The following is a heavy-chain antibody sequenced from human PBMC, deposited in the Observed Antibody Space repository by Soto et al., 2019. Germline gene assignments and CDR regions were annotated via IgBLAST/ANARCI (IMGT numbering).Heavy chain of an antibody. CDR2: INPNSGGT. Sequence: GASVKVSCKASGYTFTGYYMHWVRQAPGQGLEWMGWINPNSGGTNYAQKFQGWVTMTRDTSISTAYMELSRLRSDDTAVYYCARDLLDSGSGGYYGMDVWGQGTTVTVSS. CDR1: GYTFTGYY. V-gene: IGHV1-2*04. J-gene: IGHJ6*02. D-gene: IGHD2-15*01. CDR3: ARDLLDSGSGGYYGMDV.